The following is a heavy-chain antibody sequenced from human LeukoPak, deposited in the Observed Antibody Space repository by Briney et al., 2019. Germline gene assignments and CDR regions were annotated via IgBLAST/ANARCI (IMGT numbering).Heavy chain of an antibody. CDR2: ISSRSSTI. V-gene: IGHV3-48*01. J-gene: IGHJ3*02. Sequence: HPGGSLRLSCAASGFTFSTYSMNWVRQGPGKGLEWLSYISSRSSTIYYADSMKGRFTISRDNAKNSLYLQMNSLRAEDTALYFCARDQDSDGGKNAFDIWGQGTMVTVSS. CDR1: GFTFSTYS. CDR3: ARDQDSDGGKNAFDI. D-gene: IGHD2-15*01.